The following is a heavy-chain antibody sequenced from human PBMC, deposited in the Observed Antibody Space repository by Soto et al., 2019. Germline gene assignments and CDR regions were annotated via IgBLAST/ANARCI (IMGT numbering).Heavy chain of an antibody. CDR2: IYYSGST. J-gene: IGHJ6*02. V-gene: IGHV4-59*01. CDR3: ARDDMTTDYYYYGMDV. CDR1: GGSISSYY. D-gene: IGHD4-17*01. Sequence: SETLSLTCTVSGGSISSYYWSWIRQPPGKGLEWIGYIYYSGSTNYNPSLKSRVTISVDTSKNQFSLKLSSVTAADTAVYYCARDDMTTDYYYYGMDVWGQGTTVTVSS.